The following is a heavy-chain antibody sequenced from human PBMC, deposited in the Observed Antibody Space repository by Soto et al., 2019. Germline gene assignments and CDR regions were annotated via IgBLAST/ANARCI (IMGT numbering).Heavy chain of an antibody. Sequence: GESLKISCKGSGYSFISYWISWVRQMPGKGLEWMGRIDPSDSYTSYSPSFEGHVTMSVDKSISTAYLQWSSLKASDTAVYYCTRETSTGYSSNHGDGYWGQGTLVTVSS. J-gene: IGHJ4*02. D-gene: IGHD6-13*01. CDR2: IDPSDSYT. CDR3: TRETSTGYSSNHGDGY. V-gene: IGHV5-10-1*01. CDR1: GYSFISYW.